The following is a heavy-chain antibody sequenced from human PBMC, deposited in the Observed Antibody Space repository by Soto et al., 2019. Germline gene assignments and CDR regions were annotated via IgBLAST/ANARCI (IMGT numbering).Heavy chain of an antibody. CDR2: IYYDGST. CDR1: GSSISSGTFY. CDR3: ARGSAGHCSGGSCYSGREYFQH. V-gene: IGHV4-39*07. D-gene: IGHD2-15*01. J-gene: IGHJ1*01. Sequence: SETLSLTCTVSGSSISSGTFYWGWIRQPPGKGLESIANIYYDGSTYYNPSLKSRVTISIDTSKSQFSLKLTSVTAADTGVYYCARGSAGHCSGGSCYSGREYFQHWGQGTLVTVSS.